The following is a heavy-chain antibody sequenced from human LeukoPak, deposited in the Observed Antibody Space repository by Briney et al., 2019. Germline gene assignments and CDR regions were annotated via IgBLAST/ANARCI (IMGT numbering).Heavy chain of an antibody. CDR1: GYTFIDSY. CDR2: INPNSGGT. CDR3: ARDFSPRRLWFPIDY. D-gene: IGHD3-10*01. J-gene: IGHJ4*02. V-gene: IGHV1-2*02. Sequence: ASVKVSCKASGYTFIDSYMHWVRQAPGQGLEWMGWINPNSGGTNYAQKFQGRVTMTRDTSINTVSMELSRLTSDDTAVYYCARDFSPRRLWFPIDYWGQGTLVTVSS.